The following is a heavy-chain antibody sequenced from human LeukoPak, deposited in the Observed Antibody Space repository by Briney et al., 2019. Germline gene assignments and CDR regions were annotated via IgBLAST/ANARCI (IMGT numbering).Heavy chain of an antibody. Sequence: GSSVKVSCKASGGTFSSYAISWVRQAPGQGLEWMGGIIPIFGTANYAQKFQGRVTITTDESTSTAYMELGSLRSEDTAVYYCAKNWNYETYYYYYMDVWGKGTTVTVSS. V-gene: IGHV1-69*05. CDR2: IIPIFGTA. CDR1: GGTFSSYA. J-gene: IGHJ6*03. D-gene: IGHD1-7*01. CDR3: AKNWNYETYYYYYMDV.